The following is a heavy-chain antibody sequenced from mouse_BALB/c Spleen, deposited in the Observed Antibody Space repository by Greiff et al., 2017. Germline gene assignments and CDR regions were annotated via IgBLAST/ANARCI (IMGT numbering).Heavy chain of an antibody. CDR3: ARSYGNYVGFAY. V-gene: IGHV3-8*02. J-gene: IGHJ3*01. Sequence: EVKLVESGPSLVKPSQTLSLTCSVTGDSITSGYWNWIRKFPGNKLEYMGYISYSGSTYYNPSLKSRISITRDTSKNQYYLQLNSVTTEDTATYYCARSYGNYVGFAYWGQGTLVTVSA. D-gene: IGHD2-1*01. CDR2: ISYSGST. CDR1: GDSITSGY.